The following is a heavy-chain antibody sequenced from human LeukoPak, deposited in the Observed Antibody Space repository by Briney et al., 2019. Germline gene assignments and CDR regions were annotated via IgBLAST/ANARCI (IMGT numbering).Heavy chain of an antibody. CDR2: ISSSGSTV. Sequence: GGSLRLSCAASGFTFNSYEMNWVRQAPGKGLEWVSYISSSGSTVYYADSVKGRFTISRDNAKNSLYLQMNSLRAEDTAVYYCARDGGWDAFDIWGQGTMVTVSS. D-gene: IGHD6-19*01. CDR3: ARDGGWDAFDI. V-gene: IGHV3-48*03. J-gene: IGHJ3*02. CDR1: GFTFNSYE.